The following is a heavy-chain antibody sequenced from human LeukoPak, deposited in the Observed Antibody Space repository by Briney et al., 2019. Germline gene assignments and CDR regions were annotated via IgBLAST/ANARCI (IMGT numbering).Heavy chain of an antibody. D-gene: IGHD6-13*01. Sequence: GGSLRLSCAASGFTFSTYSMNWVRQAPGKGLEWVSLISGDGGSTYYADSVKGRFTISRDNSKNSLYLQMNSLRTEDTALYYCAKDPRYSSSWHFDYWGQGTLVTVSS. J-gene: IGHJ4*02. CDR2: ISGDGGST. CDR1: GFTFSTYS. V-gene: IGHV3-43*02. CDR3: AKDPRYSSSWHFDY.